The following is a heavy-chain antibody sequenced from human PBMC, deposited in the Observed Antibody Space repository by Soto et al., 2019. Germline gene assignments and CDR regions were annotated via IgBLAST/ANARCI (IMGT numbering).Heavy chain of an antibody. D-gene: IGHD2-2*01. CDR1: GGTFRSYA. CDR2: IIPMFGTA. J-gene: IGHJ6*02. Sequence: QVQLLQSGAEVKKPGSSVKVSCKAAGGTFRSYAISWGRQAPGQGLEWMGKIIPMFGTADYAQKFQGRVTITADESTSTGYMELSSLRSEDTAIYYCARTVVVRATVYKFHYGLDAWGQGTTVTVS. CDR3: ARTVVVRATVYKFHYGLDA. V-gene: IGHV1-69*15.